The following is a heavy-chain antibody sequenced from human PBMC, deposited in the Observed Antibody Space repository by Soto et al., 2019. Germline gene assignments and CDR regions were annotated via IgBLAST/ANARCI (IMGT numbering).Heavy chain of an antibody. V-gene: IGHV1-8*01. J-gene: IGHJ3*02. CDR1: GYTFTSYD. CDR2: MNPNSGNT. Sequence: QVQLVQSGAEVKKPGASVKVSCKASGYTFTSYDINWVRQATGQGLEWMGWMNPNSGNTGYAQKFQGRVTMTRNTSISTAYMELSCLRSEDTAVYYCARYCSSTSCPNDAFDIWGQGTMVTVSS. D-gene: IGHD2-2*01. CDR3: ARYCSSTSCPNDAFDI.